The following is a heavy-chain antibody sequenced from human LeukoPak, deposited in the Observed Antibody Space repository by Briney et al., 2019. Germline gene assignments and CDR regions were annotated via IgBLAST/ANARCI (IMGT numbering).Heavy chain of an antibody. V-gene: IGHV5-51*01. CDR1: GYSFTTYW. CDR3: ARSGSSSGRYEDY. CDR2: IYPDDSDS. Sequence: GDSLKIPCKASGYSFTTYWIGWVRQMPGKGLEWMGNIYPDDSDSRYSPSFQGQVTISADRSINTAYLQWSSLKASDTAIYYCARSGSSSGRYEDYWGQGTLVTVSS. J-gene: IGHJ4*02. D-gene: IGHD6-25*01.